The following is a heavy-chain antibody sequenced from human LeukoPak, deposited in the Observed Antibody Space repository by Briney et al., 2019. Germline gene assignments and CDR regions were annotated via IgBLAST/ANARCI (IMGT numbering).Heavy chain of an antibody. CDR3: ATVHIVVVIAIEDWYFDL. V-gene: IGHV1-24*01. CDR1: GHTLTELS. J-gene: IGHJ2*01. Sequence: ASVKVSCKVSGHTLTELSMHWVRQAPGKGLEWMGGFDPEDGETIYAQKFQGRVTMTEDTSTDTAYMELSSLRSEDTAVYYCATVHIVVVIAIEDWYFDLWGRGTLVTVSS. D-gene: IGHD2-21*01. CDR2: FDPEDGET.